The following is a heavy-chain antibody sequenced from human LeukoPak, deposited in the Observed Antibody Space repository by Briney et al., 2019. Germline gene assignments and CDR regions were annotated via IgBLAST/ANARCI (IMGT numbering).Heavy chain of an antibody. D-gene: IGHD3-22*01. CDR1: GFTFSSYG. CDR3: ARGRTDTFYDSSGGYYFDY. Sequence: PGGSLRLSCAASGFTFSSYGMHWARQGPGKGLEWVAFIRYDGSNKYYGDSVKGRFTISRDNSKNTLYLQMNSLRAEDTAVYYCARGRTDTFYDSSGGYYFDYWGQGTLVTVSS. J-gene: IGHJ4*02. V-gene: IGHV3-30*02. CDR2: IRYDGSNK.